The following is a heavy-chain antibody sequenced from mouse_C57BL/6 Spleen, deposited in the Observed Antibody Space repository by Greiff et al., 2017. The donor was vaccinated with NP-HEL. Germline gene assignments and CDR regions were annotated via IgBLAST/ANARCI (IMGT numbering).Heavy chain of an antibody. D-gene: IGHD2-1*01. V-gene: IGHV1-80*01. Sequence: LQESGAELVKPGASVKISCKASGYAFSSYWMNWVKQRPGKGLEWIGQIYPGDGDTNYNGKFKGKATLTADKSSSTAYMQLSSLTSEDSAVYCCARYGNYDYYAMDYWGQGTSVTVSS. CDR2: IYPGDGDT. CDR3: ARYGNYDYYAMDY. CDR1: GYAFSSYW. J-gene: IGHJ4*01.